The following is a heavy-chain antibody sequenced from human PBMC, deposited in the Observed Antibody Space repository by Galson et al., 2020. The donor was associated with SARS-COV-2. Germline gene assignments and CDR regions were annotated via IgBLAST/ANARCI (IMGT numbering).Heavy chain of an antibody. D-gene: IGHD3-3*01. Sequence: SETLSFTCTVSGGSISSGGYYWTWIRQHPGKGMEWFGFIYYSGSTYYNLSLKSLVTISVDTSKNQFSLKLSSVTAADTAVYYCARIISVGIFGVVNWFDPWGQGTLVTVSS. V-gene: IGHV4-31*01. CDR1: GGSISSGGYY. J-gene: IGHJ5*02. CDR2: IYYSGST. CDR3: ARIISVGIFGVVNWFDP.